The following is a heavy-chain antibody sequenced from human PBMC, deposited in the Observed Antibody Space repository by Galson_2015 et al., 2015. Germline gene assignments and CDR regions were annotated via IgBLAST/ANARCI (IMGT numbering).Heavy chain of an antibody. D-gene: IGHD2-15*01. CDR1: GFTFSSYG. J-gene: IGHJ4*02. CDR2: ISYDGSNK. CDR3: AKADGSSYDELFDY. V-gene: IGHV3-30*18. Sequence: SLRLSCAASGFTFSSYGMHWVRQAPGKGLEWVAVISYDGSNKYYADSVKGRFTISRDNSKNTLYLQMNSLRAEDTAVYYCAKADGSSYDELFDYWGQGTLVTVSS.